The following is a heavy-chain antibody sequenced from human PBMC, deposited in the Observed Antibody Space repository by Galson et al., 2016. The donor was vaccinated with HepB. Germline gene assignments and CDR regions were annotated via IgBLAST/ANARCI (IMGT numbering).Heavy chain of an antibody. CDR1: GFTFSSYT. CDR2: ISGSGSFT. J-gene: IGHJ4*02. CDR3: AKDPGRGSGWFVFDS. D-gene: IGHD6-19*01. Sequence: SLRLSCAASGFTFSSYTMSWVRQAPGMGLEWVSSISGSGSFTYFADSVKGRFTISRDNSKNTLYLQMNSLRAEDTATYYCAKDPGRGSGWFVFDSWGQGTLVTVSS. V-gene: IGHV3-23*01.